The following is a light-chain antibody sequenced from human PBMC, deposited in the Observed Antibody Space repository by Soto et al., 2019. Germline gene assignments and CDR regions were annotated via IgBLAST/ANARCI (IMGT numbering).Light chain of an antibody. V-gene: IGKV3D-15*01. CDR1: QSVRSN. Sequence: EIVMKHSPATLSVTAGERATLSCRARQSVRSNLAWYQQKPGQAPRLLIYDASTRATGIPARFSGSGSGTEFILTISSLQSEDFAVYYCQQYDNLVTFGQGTRLEIK. CDR3: QQYDNLVT. J-gene: IGKJ5*01. CDR2: DAS.